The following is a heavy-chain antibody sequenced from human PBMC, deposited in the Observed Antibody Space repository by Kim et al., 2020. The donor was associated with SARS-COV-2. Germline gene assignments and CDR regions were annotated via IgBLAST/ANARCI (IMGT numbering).Heavy chain of an antibody. D-gene: IGHD2-21*02. J-gene: IGHJ2*01. CDR2: IYYSGST. CDR3: AREPRVGVTTDLWYFDL. Sequence: SETLSLTCTVSGGSISSYYWSWIRQPPGKGLEWIGYIYYSGSTNYNPSLKSRVTISVDTSKNQFSLKLSSVTAADTAVYYCAREPRVGVTTDLWYFDLWGRGTLVTVSS. CDR1: GGSISSYY. V-gene: IGHV4-59*13.